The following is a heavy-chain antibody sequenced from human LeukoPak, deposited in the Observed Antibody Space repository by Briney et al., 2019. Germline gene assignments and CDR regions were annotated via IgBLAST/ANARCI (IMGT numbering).Heavy chain of an antibody. V-gene: IGHV3-74*01. J-gene: IGHJ4*02. CDR1: GFIFSTYW. CDR3: AKDIFTGIAAAGAIDY. CDR2: INSVGSST. D-gene: IGHD6-13*01. Sequence: PGGSLILSCTASGFIFSTYWMHWVSQAPGKGLVWVSRINSVGSSTNYADSVKGRFTISRGNAKNMLYLKMNSLRAEDTVLYYCAKDIFTGIAAAGAIDYWGQGTLVTVSS.